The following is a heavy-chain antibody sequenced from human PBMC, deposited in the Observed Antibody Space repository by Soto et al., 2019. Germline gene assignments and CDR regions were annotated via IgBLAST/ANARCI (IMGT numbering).Heavy chain of an antibody. CDR2: IYYSGST. CDR3: ARGLSVTLFDN. D-gene: IGHD4-17*01. V-gene: IGHV4-31*03. J-gene: IGHJ4*02. Sequence: QVQLQESGPGLVKPSQTLSLTCTVSGGSISTGGYYWTWIRQHPGKGLEWIGYIYYSGSTYYNPSLTSRVTISVDTSKNQFSLKLSSVTAADTAVYYCARGLSVTLFDNWGKGTLVTVSS. CDR1: GGSISTGGYY.